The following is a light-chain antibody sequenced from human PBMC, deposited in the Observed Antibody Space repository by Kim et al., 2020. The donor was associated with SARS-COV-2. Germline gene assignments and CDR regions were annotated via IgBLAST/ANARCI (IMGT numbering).Light chain of an antibody. J-gene: IGKJ1*01. CDR3: QQRSNWWT. CDR2: DAS. CDR1: QSVSRY. V-gene: IGKV3-11*01. Sequence: SLSPGERATLSCRASQSVSRYLAWYQHKPGQAPRLLIYDASNRATGIPARFSGSGSGTDFPLTISSLEPEDFAVYYCQQRSNWWTFGQGTKVDIK.